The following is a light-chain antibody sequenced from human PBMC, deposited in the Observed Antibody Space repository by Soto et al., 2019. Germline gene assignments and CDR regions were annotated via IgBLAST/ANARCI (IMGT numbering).Light chain of an antibody. CDR1: QGISNW. CDR3: QQANSL. V-gene: IGKV1D-12*01. CDR2: AAS. Sequence: EIPMTQSPCSVSASVGDRVTITCRASQGISNWLARYQQKPGNAPRLLIYAASTLQSGVPSRFSGSGSGTDFTLTITSLQPEDFATYYCQQANSLFGGGTKVDIK. J-gene: IGKJ4*02.